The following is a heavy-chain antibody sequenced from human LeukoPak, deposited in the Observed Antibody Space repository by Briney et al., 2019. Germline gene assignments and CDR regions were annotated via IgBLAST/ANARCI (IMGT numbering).Heavy chain of an antibody. CDR3: ARIVGSTGGES. CDR2: IIAIFGTT. CDR1: GYTFTSYY. V-gene: IGHV1-46*01. Sequence: ASVKVSCKASGYTFTSYYMHWVRQAPGQGLEWMGGIIAIFGTTNYAQKFQGRVTITADKSTRTVYMEMRSLRSEDTAVYYCARIVGSTGGESWGQGTMVTVSS. J-gene: IGHJ3*01. D-gene: IGHD1-26*01.